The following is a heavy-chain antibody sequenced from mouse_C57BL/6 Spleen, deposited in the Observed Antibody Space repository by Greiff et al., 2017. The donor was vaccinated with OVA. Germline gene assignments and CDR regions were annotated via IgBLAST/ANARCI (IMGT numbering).Heavy chain of an antibody. Sequence: EVKVVESGGGLVKPGGSLKLSCAASGFTFSDYGMHWVRQAPEKGLEWVAYISSGSSTIYYADTVKGRFTISRDNAKNTLFLQMTSLRSEDTAMYYCARIYSNSAMDYWGQGTSVTVSS. J-gene: IGHJ4*01. D-gene: IGHD2-5*01. CDR2: ISSGSSTI. CDR3: ARIYSNSAMDY. V-gene: IGHV5-17*01. CDR1: GFTFSDYG.